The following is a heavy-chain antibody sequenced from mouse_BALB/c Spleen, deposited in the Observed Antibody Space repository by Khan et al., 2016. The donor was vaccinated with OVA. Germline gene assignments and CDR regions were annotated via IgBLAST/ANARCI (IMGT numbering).Heavy chain of an antibody. V-gene: IGHV14-3*02. Sequence: EVQLQESGAELVKPGASVKLSCTASGFNIKDTYMHWVKQRPEKGLEWIGRIDPANGNTKYDPKFQGKATITADKSSNTAYLQLSSLTSEETAVYYCARDLYYYAVDYGGQGTSVTVSS. CDR3: ARDLYYYAVDY. CDR2: IDPANGNT. CDR1: GFNIKDTY. J-gene: IGHJ4*01.